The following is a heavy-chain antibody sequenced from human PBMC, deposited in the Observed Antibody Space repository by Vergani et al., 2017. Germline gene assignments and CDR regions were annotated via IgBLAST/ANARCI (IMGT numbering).Heavy chain of an antibody. V-gene: IGHV1-2*02. CDR3: ATLGYCSSTSCSIGGYYYYYYYMDV. CDR1: GYTFTGYY. CDR2: INPNSGGT. J-gene: IGHJ6*03. D-gene: IGHD2-2*01. Sequence: QVQLVQSGAEVKNPGASVKVSCKASGYTFTGYYMHWVRQAPGQGLEWMGWINPNSGGTNYAQKFQGRVTMTRDTSISTAYMELSRLRSDDTAVYYCATLGYCSSTSCSIGGYYYYYYYMDVWGKGTTVTVSS.